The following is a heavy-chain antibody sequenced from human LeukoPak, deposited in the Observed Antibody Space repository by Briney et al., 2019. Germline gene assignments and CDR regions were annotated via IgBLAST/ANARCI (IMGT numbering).Heavy chain of an antibody. Sequence: ASVKVSCKASGYTFTNYGISWVRQAPGQGLEWMGWISAYNGNTNYAQKLQGRVTMTTDTSTSTAYMELRSLRSDDTAVYYCAIYDSSGYYCDYWGQGTLVTVSS. CDR3: AIYDSSGYYCDY. CDR1: GYTFTNYG. J-gene: IGHJ4*02. CDR2: ISAYNGNT. D-gene: IGHD3-22*01. V-gene: IGHV1-18*01.